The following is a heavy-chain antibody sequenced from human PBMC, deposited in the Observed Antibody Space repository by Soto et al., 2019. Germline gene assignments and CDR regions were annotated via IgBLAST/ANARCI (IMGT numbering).Heavy chain of an antibody. D-gene: IGHD2-21*02. Sequence: PGGSLRLSCAASGFTFSSYEMNWVRQSPGKGLEWVSYISSSGSTIYYADSVKGRFTISRDNAKNSLYLQMTSLRAEDTAVYHCARARGNDWYSDYWGQGTLVTVSS. CDR2: ISSSGSTI. V-gene: IGHV3-48*03. CDR1: GFTFSSYE. J-gene: IGHJ4*02. CDR3: ARARGNDWYSDY.